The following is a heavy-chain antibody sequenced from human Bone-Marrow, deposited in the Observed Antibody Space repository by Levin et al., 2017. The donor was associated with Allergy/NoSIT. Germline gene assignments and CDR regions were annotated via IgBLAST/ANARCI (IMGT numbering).Heavy chain of an antibody. CDR3: ARNRPETANGY. CDR1: GVTVSNNY. D-gene: IGHD1-14*01. V-gene: IGHV3-66*01. CDR2: IYSNGDI. Sequence: PAGGSLRLSCAASGVTVSNNYMTWVRQPPGKGLELVSLIYSNGDIHYADSVKGRFIISRDSSKNTVYLQMNSVRTEDTAVYYCARNRPETANGYWGQGTLVTVSS. J-gene: IGHJ4*02.